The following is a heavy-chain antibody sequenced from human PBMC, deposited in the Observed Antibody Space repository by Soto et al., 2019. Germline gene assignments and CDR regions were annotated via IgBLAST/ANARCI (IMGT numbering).Heavy chain of an antibody. Sequence: QVQLQESGPGLVKPSGTLSLTCAVSSGSISSSNWWSWVRQPPGKGLEWIGEIFYSGSPNYNLSLKSRVTISLDKSNNEVSLKLSSVTAADTAIYYCARSSNAIIGTMNFDHWGHGILVTVSS. CDR1: SGSISSSNW. CDR3: ARSSNAIIGTMNFDH. V-gene: IGHV4-4*02. J-gene: IGHJ4*01. CDR2: IFYSGSP. D-gene: IGHD1-20*01.